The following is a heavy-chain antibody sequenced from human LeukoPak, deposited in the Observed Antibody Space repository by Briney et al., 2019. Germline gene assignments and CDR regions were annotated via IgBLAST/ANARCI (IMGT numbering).Heavy chain of an antibody. CDR2: ISSRSSNI. CDR1: GFTLSSYS. D-gene: IGHD6-13*01. Sequence: GGSLRLSCAASGFTLSSYSMNWVRQAPGKGLEWVSSISSRSSNIYYADSVKGRFTISRDNAKNSLYLQMNSLRAEDTAVYYCARDGAPIAAAGRGAFDYWGQGTLVTVSS. V-gene: IGHV3-21*01. CDR3: ARDGAPIAAAGRGAFDY. J-gene: IGHJ4*02.